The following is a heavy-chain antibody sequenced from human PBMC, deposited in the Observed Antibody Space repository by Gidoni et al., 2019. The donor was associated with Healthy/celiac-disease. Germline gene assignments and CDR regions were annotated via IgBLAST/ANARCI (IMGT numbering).Heavy chain of an antibody. CDR1: GVTVSSYA. CDR2: ISYDGSNN. CDR3: ASFDLGYCSSTSCYSLGYTEFDI. D-gene: IGHD2-2*02. Sequence: QVQLVESGGGGVQPGRSLRVDWAASGVTVSSYAMHGVRQAPGKGLEWVAVISYDGSNNYYADSVKGRFTISRDNSKNTLYLQMNSLRAEDTAVYYCASFDLGYCSSTSCYSLGYTEFDIWGQGTMVTVSS. J-gene: IGHJ3*02. V-gene: IGHV3-30*01.